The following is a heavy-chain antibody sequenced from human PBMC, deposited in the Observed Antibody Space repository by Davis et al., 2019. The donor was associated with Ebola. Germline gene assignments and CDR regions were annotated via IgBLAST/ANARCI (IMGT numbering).Heavy chain of an antibody. J-gene: IGHJ5*02. CDR3: AKDVGSGDWYSNWFDP. D-gene: IGHD6-19*01. CDR2: ISWNGGRI. Sequence: GGSLRLSCAASGFIFDDYAMHWVRHPPGKGLEWISGISWNGGRIDYADSVKGRFTISRDNAKNSLYLQMNSLRAEDTAFYYCAKDVGSGDWYSNWFDPWGQGTLVTVSS. CDR1: GFIFDDYA. V-gene: IGHV3-9*01.